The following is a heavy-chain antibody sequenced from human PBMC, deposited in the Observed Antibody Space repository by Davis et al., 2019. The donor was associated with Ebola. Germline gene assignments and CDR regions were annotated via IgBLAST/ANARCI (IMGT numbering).Heavy chain of an antibody. J-gene: IGHJ4*02. CDR2: IYHSGGT. CDR3: ARADYTRYFDH. CDR1: GGSISTGVW. Sequence: GSLRLSCAVSGGSISTGVWWSWVRQPPGKGLEWLGEIYHSGGTNYNPSLKSRVTISVDTSNNQFSLSLNSVTAADTAVYYCARADYTRYFDHWGQGTVVTVSP. V-gene: IGHV4-4*02. D-gene: IGHD3-16*01.